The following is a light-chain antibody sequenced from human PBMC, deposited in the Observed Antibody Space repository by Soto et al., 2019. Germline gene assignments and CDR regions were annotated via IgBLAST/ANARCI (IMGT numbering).Light chain of an antibody. Sequence: EIVMTQSPATLSVSQGERATLSCRASQSVSSNLAWYQQKPGQAPRLLIYGASTRATGIPARFSGSGSGTEFTLTISSLQSEDFAVYYVQQYNNWPQTFGQGTKVDIK. CDR3: QQYNNWPQT. CDR1: QSVSSN. V-gene: IGKV3-15*01. J-gene: IGKJ1*01. CDR2: GAS.